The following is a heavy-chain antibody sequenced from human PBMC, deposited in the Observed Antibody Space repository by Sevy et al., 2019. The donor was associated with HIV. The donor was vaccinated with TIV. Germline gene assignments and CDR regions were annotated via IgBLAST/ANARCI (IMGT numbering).Heavy chain of an antibody. J-gene: IGHJ4*02. V-gene: IGHV3-49*03. CDR2: IRSKDYGGAT. CDR1: GFTFGDYA. CDR3: TRGYYYDSSGYSDY. Sequence: GGSLRLSCTGSGFTFGDYAMSWFRQAPGMGLEWVGFIRSKDYGGATEYAGSVKGRFPILRDDSKSIADLQMNSLKTEDTAVYYCTRGYYYDSSGYSDYWGQGTLVTVSS. D-gene: IGHD3-22*01.